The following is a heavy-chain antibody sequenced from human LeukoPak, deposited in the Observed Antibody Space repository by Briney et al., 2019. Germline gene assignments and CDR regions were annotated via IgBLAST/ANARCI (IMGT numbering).Heavy chain of an antibody. CDR1: GFTFSDYY. D-gene: IGHD4-23*01. J-gene: IGHJ4*02. CDR2: IASDGSST. CDR3: ARGRPHGNDY. V-gene: IGHV3-74*01. Sequence: GGSLRLSCAASGFTFSDYYMTWIRQAPGKGLVWVSRIASDGSSTTYADSVKGRFSISRDNAKNTLYLQMNSLRVEDTAVYYCARGRPHGNDYWGQGTLVTVSS.